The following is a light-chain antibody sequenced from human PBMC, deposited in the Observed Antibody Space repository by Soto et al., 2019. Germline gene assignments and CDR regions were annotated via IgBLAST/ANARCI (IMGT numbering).Light chain of an antibody. Sequence: DIVLTQSPATLSLSPGERATLSCRASQSISSYLVWFQQKPGQAPRLLIYDASTRATGIPARFSGSGSGTDFTLTISSLEPEEFAVYYCQQRGNWPLTCGAGTKVDIK. CDR1: QSISSY. CDR2: DAS. V-gene: IGKV3-11*01. CDR3: QQRGNWPLT. J-gene: IGKJ3*01.